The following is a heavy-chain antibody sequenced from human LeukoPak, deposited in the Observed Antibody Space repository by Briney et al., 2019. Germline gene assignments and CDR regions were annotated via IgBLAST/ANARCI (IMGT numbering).Heavy chain of an antibody. CDR2: ISTYNGNT. D-gene: IGHD3-3*01. J-gene: IGHJ6*03. Sequence: ASVTVSCKPSGYSFSNYGISWVRQAPGRGLEWMGWISTYNGNTNYAQKFQGRVTITTDTSTITPYMSLRSLRFDDTAVYYCARVFTIFGVVITYYMDVWGKGTTVTVSS. CDR3: ARVFTIFGVVITYYMDV. V-gene: IGHV1-18*01. CDR1: GYSFSNYG.